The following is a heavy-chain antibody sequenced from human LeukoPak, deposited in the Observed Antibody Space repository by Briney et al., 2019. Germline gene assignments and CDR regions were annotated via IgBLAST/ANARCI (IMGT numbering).Heavy chain of an antibody. CDR3: AKAGPGFGFDY. CDR1: GFTFSGFS. J-gene: IGHJ4*02. CDR2: MNEYGSEI. Sequence: PGGSLRLPCAVSGFTFSGFSMSWVRQAPGKGLEWVAKMNEYGSEIFYVDSVKGRFTISRDNAKNSLYLHMNSLRAEDTAVYYCAKAGPGFGFDYWGQGTLVTVSS. V-gene: IGHV3-7*01. D-gene: IGHD3-10*01.